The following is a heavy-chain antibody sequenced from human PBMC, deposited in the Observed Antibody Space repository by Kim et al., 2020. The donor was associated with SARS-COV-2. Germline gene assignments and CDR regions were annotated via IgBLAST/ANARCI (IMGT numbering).Heavy chain of an antibody. J-gene: IGHJ6*02. CDR3: AKTPRGTAIHGSGSYLSYYYYGMDV. D-gene: IGHD3-10*01. V-gene: IGHV3-30*18. CDR2: ISYDGSNK. Sequence: GGSLRLSCAASGFTFSSYGMHWVRQAPGKGLEWVAVISYDGSNKYYADSVKGRFTISRDNSKNTLYLQMNSLRAEDTAVYYCAKTPRGTAIHGSGSYLSYYYYGMDVWGQGTTVTVSS. CDR1: GFTFSSYG.